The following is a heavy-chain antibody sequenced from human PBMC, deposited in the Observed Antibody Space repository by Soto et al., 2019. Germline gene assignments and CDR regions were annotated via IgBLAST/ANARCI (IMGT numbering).Heavy chain of an antibody. CDR1: GGTFSTST. D-gene: IGHD5-12*01. J-gene: IGHJ4*02. CDR3: ARDSPIGSTYSGYDAIDS. Sequence: QVQLVQSGAEVKKPGSSVKVSCKASGGTFSTSTFTWVRQAPGQGLEWMGRTIPILDVADYAQDVQGRVTITADKSTSTAYMELNSLTSKDTAVYYCARDSPIGSTYSGYDAIDSWGQGTLVTVSS. CDR2: TIPILDVA. V-gene: IGHV1-69*08.